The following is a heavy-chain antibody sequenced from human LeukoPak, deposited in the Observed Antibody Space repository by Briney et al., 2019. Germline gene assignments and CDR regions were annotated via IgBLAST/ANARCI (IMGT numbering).Heavy chain of an antibody. Sequence: GGSLKVSCKASGYTFTGYHMHWVRQAPGQGLEWMGSMIPNSGGTQYVQKFQGRVTITRDTSISTAYMEVSSLRSDDTAVYYCARGSGIVEAARHGNDYWGQGTLVTVSS. CDR2: MIPNSGGT. D-gene: IGHD6-6*01. V-gene: IGHV1-2*02. CDR1: GYTFTGYH. CDR3: ARGSGIVEAARHGNDY. J-gene: IGHJ4*02.